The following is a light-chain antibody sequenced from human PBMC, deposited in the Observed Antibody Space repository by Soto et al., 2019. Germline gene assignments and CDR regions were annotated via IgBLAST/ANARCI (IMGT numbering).Light chain of an antibody. J-gene: IGKJ1*01. V-gene: IGKV1-16*01. CDR3: QHYNSYSEA. CDR1: QSISNY. Sequence: DIQMTQSASSLSASVGDRVTITWRASQSISNYLNWYQQKLGKAPKLLIYAASTLQSGVPSRFSGSGSGTEFTLTISSLHPDDFATYYCQHYNSYSEAFGQGTKVDIK. CDR2: AAS.